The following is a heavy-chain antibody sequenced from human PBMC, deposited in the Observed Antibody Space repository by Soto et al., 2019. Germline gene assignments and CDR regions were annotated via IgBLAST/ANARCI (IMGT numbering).Heavy chain of an antibody. CDR1: GFSLSTTGVG. Sequence: QITLKESGPTLVRPTQTLTLTCTFSGFSLSTTGVGVGWIRQPPGKALEWLGLIYWDDDKRYSPSLKSRLTITKDTSKNEVILTMTNMDPVDTARYYCAQRLPHYGLGRVRGNWFDPWGQGTLVTVSS. CDR3: AQRLPHYGLGRVRGNWFDP. J-gene: IGHJ5*02. CDR2: IYWDDDK. D-gene: IGHD3-10*01. V-gene: IGHV2-5*02.